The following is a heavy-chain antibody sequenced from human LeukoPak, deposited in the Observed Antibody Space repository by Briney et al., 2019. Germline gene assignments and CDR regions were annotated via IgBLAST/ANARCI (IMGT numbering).Heavy chain of an antibody. CDR1: GYSFIDYY. Sequence: GASVKVSCKTSGYSFIDYYIHWVRQAPGQGLEWVGWINPSSGVTKFSQELQDRVTLTRDTSLSTAYMELNSLTFDDTAIYYCAREDTYGEYRPFDFWGQGAPVTVSS. J-gene: IGHJ4*02. CDR2: INPSSGVT. V-gene: IGHV1-2*02. D-gene: IGHD5-18*01. CDR3: AREDTYGEYRPFDF.